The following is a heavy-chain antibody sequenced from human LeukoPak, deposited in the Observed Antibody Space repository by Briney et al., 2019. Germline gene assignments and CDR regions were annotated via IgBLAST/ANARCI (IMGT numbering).Heavy chain of an antibody. Sequence: GGSLRLSCAASGFTFSSYSMNWVRQAPGKGLELVSSISSSSSYIYYADSVKGRFTISRDNAKNSLYLQMNSLRAEDTAVYYCARVSSSFTVTTGAHFDYWGQGTLVTVSS. J-gene: IGHJ4*02. D-gene: IGHD4-11*01. V-gene: IGHV3-21*01. CDR2: ISSSSSYI. CDR1: GFTFSSYS. CDR3: ARVSSSFTVTTGAHFDY.